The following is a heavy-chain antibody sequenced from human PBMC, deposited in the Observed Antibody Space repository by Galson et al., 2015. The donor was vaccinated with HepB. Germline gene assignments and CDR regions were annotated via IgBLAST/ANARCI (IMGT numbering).Heavy chain of an antibody. D-gene: IGHD1-26*01. CDR3: AREVGATGDDAFDI. CDR2: INSDGSST. Sequence: LRLSCAASGFTFSSYWMHWVRQAPGKGLVWVSRINSDGSSTSYAGSVKGRFTISRDNAKNTLYLQMNSLRAEDTAVYYCAREVGATGDDAFDIWGQGTMVTVSS. J-gene: IGHJ3*02. CDR1: GFTFSSYW. V-gene: IGHV3-74*01.